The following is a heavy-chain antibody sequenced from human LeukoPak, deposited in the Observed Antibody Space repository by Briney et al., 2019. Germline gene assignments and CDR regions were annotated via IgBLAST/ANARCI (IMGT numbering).Heavy chain of an antibody. D-gene: IGHD3-3*01. J-gene: IGHJ4*02. Sequence: SETLSLTCVVYGESFSGYYWSWIRQPPGKGLEWIGEINHSGSTNDNPSLKSRVTISVDTSKNQFSLKLSSVTAPDTAVYYCARSSTIFGHFDYWGQGTLVAVSS. CDR3: ARSSTIFGHFDY. CDR1: GESFSGYY. CDR2: INHSGST. V-gene: IGHV4-34*01.